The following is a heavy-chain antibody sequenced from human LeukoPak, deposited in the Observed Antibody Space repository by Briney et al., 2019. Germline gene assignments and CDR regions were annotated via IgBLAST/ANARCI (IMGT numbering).Heavy chain of an antibody. D-gene: IGHD5-12*01. V-gene: IGHV1-18*01. J-gene: IGHJ4*02. CDR2: ISAYNGNT. CDR3: AGEIGDGYSGYYGDY. CDR1: GYCFANYG. Sequence: VKVSCHASGYCFANYGISWVRRPPGQGLEWMGWISAYNGNTNYSQKFHGRVTITTDTSTSTAYMELRSLRSDDTAVYYCAGEIGDGYSGYYGDYWGRGTLVTVSS.